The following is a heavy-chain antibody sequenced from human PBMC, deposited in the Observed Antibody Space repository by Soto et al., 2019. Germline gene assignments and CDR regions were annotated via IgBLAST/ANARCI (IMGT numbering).Heavy chain of an antibody. J-gene: IGHJ4*02. D-gene: IGHD5-12*01. Sequence: PSETLSLTCTVSGGSINTFYWGWVRQPAGKGLEWIGRIFSSGSTSFNPSLESRVAMSVDTSKNHFSLNLSSVTAADMAVYYCAREGSYSAYNFAHGIQLWSFDFWGQGALVTVS. CDR1: GGSINTFY. CDR2: IFSSGST. V-gene: IGHV4-4*07. CDR3: AREGSYSAYNFAHGIQLWSFDF.